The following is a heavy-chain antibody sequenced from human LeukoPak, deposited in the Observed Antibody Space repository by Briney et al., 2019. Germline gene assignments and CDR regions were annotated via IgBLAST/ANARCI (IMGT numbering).Heavy chain of an antibody. Sequence: GGSLRLSCAASGFTFSSYGMHWVRQAPGKGLEWVAVIWYDGSNKYYADSVKGRFTISRDNSKNTLYLQMNSLRAEDTAVSHCAADRPPDAFDIWGQGTMVTVSS. D-gene: IGHD3-22*01. CDR3: AADRPPDAFDI. V-gene: IGHV3-33*01. CDR1: GFTFSSYG. CDR2: IWYDGSNK. J-gene: IGHJ3*02.